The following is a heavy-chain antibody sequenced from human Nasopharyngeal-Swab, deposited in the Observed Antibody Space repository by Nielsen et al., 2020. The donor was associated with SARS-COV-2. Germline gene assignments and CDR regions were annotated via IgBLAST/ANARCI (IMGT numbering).Heavy chain of an antibody. V-gene: IGHV3-7*03. J-gene: IGHJ6*02. Sequence: GESLKISCAASGFTFSSYWMSWVRQAPGKGLEWVANIKQDGSEKYYVDSAKGRFTISRDNSKNTLYLQMNSLRAEDTAVYYCARDRGGVYYYYGMDVWGQGTTVTVSS. CDR2: IKQDGSEK. D-gene: IGHD3-10*01. CDR1: GFTFSSYW. CDR3: ARDRGGVYYYYGMDV.